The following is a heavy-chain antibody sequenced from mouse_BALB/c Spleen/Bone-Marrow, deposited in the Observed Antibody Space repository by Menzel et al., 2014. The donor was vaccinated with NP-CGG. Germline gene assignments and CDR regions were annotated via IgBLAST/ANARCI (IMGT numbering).Heavy chain of an antibody. CDR2: IRNKANGYTT. CDR1: GSTFSDYY. D-gene: IGHD1-1*01. J-gene: IGHJ2*01. Sequence: EVKLVESGGGLVQPGGSLRLSCATSGSTFSDYYMSWVRQPPGKALEWLGFIRNKANGYTTEYSASVKGRFTISRDNSQSILYLQMNALGAEDSATYYCARDMGLLRFDYWGQGTTLTVSS. CDR3: ARDMGLLRFDY. V-gene: IGHV7-3*02.